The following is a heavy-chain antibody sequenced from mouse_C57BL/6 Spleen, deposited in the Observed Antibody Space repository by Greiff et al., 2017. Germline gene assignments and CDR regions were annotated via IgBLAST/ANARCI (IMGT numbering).Heavy chain of an antibody. CDR2: INCDGSST. J-gene: IGHJ2*01. CDR3: ARDPGSFYYFDD. V-gene: IGHV5-16*01. CDR1: GFTFSDYY. Sequence: EVQLVESEGGLVQPGSSMKLSCTASGFTFSDYYMAWVRQVPEKGLEWVANINCDGSSTYYLDSLKSRFIISRDNAKNILYLQMSSLKSEDTATYYCARDPGSFYYFDDWGKGTTLTVSS. D-gene: IGHD6-1*01.